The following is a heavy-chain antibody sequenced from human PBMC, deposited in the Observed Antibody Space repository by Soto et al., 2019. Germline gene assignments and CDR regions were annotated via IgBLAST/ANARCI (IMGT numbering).Heavy chain of an antibody. Sequence: LGESLKISCKGSGYSFTNYWINWVRQMPGKGLEWMGRIDPSDSYTNYSPSFQGHVTISADNSLSTAYLQWSSLKASDTAMYYCARTYYYESSGYSAPFDPWGRGTLVTVSS. D-gene: IGHD3-22*01. V-gene: IGHV5-10-1*01. J-gene: IGHJ5*02. CDR2: IDPSDSYT. CDR1: GYSFTNYW. CDR3: ARTYYYESSGYSAPFDP.